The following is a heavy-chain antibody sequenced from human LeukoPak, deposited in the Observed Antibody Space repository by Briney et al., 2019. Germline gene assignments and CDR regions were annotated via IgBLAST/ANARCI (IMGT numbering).Heavy chain of an antibody. J-gene: IGHJ3*02. CDR3: AKVLYSSSWHRAFLAFDI. D-gene: IGHD6-13*01. Sequence: GASLRLSCAASGFTFSSYAMSWVRQAPGKGLEWVSAISGSGGSTYYADSVKGRFTISRDNSKNTLYLQMNSLRAEDTAVYYCAKVLYSSSWHRAFLAFDIWGQGTMVTVSS. CDR1: GFTFSSYA. CDR2: ISGSGGST. V-gene: IGHV3-23*01.